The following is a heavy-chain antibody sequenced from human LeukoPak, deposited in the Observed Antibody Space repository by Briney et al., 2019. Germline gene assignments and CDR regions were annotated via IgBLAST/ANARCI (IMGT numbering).Heavy chain of an antibody. Sequence: GGSLTLTCTASGFTFISYPMNWVRQAPGKGLGWVSGIGAGGTFTYYADSVKGRFTISRDNSKNTLSLQMNSLKVEDTAIYYCANDIHFDFWGQGTMVTVSS. D-gene: IGHD2-2*02. CDR3: ANDIHFDF. CDR2: IGAGGTFT. J-gene: IGHJ3*01. CDR1: GFTFISYP. V-gene: IGHV3-23*01.